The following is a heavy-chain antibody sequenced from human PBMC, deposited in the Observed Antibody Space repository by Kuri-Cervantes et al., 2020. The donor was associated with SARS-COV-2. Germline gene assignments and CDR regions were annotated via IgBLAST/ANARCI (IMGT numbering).Heavy chain of an antibody. D-gene: IGHD1-26*01. J-gene: IGHJ4*02. CDR3: ATVGSSTRGGSYL. CDR1: GYTFSDSY. V-gene: IGHV1-2*02. CDR2: IAPNSGGT. Sequence: ASVKVSCKASGYTFSDSYIHWVRQAPGQGLEWMGWIAPNSGGTKYAQKFQGRVTMTEDTSTDTAYMELSSLRSEDTAVYYCATVGSSTRGGSYLWGQGTLVTVSS.